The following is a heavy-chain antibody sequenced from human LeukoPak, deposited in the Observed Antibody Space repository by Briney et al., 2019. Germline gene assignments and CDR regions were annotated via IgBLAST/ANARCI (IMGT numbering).Heavy chain of an antibody. CDR3: ATDRGYYGMDV. V-gene: IGHV1-2*02. CDR1: GGTFSSYA. CDR2: INPNSGGT. D-gene: IGHD3-10*01. Sequence: GASVKVSCKASGGTFSSYAISWVRQAPGQGLEWMGWINPNSGGTNYAQKFQGRVTMTRDTSISTAYMELSRLRSDDTAVYYCATDRGYYGMDVWGQGTTVTVSS. J-gene: IGHJ6*02.